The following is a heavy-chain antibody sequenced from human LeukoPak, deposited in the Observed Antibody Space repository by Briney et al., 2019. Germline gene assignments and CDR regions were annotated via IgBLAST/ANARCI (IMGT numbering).Heavy chain of an antibody. Sequence: GGSLRLSCAASGFTFSSYSMNCVRQVPGKGLEWVSGITGSGGSTNYADSVKGRFTISRDNSKNTLYLQMSSLRAEDTAVYYCTGGGWSTDAFDIWGQGTMVTVSS. CDR2: ITGSGGST. CDR3: TGGGWSTDAFDI. V-gene: IGHV3-23*01. J-gene: IGHJ3*02. CDR1: GFTFSSYS. D-gene: IGHD6-19*01.